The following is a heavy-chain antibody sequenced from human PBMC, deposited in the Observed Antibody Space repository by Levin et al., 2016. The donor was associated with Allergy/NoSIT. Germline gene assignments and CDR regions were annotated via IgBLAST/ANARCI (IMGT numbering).Heavy chain of an antibody. CDR1: GYTFTGYY. D-gene: IGHD3-22*01. J-gene: IGHJ6*03. CDR3: ARTQTRGEWLLHYYYMDV. CDR2: INPNSGGT. V-gene: IGHV1-2*06. Sequence: ASVKVSCKASGYTFTGYYMHWVRQAPGQGLEWMGRINPNSGGTNYAQKFQGRVTMTRDTSISTAYMELSRLRSDDTAVYYCARTQTRGEWLLHYYYMDVWGKGTTVTVSS.